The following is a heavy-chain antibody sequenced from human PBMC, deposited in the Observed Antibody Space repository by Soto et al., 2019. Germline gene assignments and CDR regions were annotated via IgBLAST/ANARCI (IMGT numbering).Heavy chain of an antibody. CDR1: GFTFSDYY. CDR2: ISSSSYT. CDR3: ARDADILTGSDAFDI. V-gene: IGHV3-11*05. J-gene: IGHJ3*02. D-gene: IGHD3-9*01. Sequence: GGSLRLSCAASGFTFSDYYMSWIRQAPGKGLEWVSYISSSSYTNYADSVKGRFTISRDNAKNSLYLQMNSLRAEDTAVYYCARDADILTGSDAFDIWGQGTMVTVSS.